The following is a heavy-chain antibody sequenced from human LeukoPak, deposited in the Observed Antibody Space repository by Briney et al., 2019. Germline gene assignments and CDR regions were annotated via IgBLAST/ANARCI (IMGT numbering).Heavy chain of an antibody. Sequence: ASVKVSCKASGGTFSSYAISWVRQAPGQGLEWMGWISAYNGNTNYAQKLQGRVTMTTDTSTSTAYMELRSLRSDDTAVYYCARSYDSSSVFDYWGQGTLVTVSS. V-gene: IGHV1-18*01. CDR2: ISAYNGNT. CDR1: GGTFSSYA. J-gene: IGHJ4*02. D-gene: IGHD3-22*01. CDR3: ARSYDSSSVFDY.